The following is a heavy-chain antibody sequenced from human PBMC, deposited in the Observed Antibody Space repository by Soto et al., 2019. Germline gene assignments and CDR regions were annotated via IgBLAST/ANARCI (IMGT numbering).Heavy chain of an antibody. CDR3: ATLPPRIVVVMTDLPT. D-gene: IGHD2-15*01. J-gene: IGHJ5*02. V-gene: IGHV4-4*02. CDR2: IYHTGTT. CDR1: GASISSTYW. Sequence: QLRESGPGLVKPSGTLSLTCFVSGASISSTYWWSWVRQTPGKRLEWIGQIYHTGTTSYNPSLQNRVTLSLDKSNNQFSLRLTSMTAADPAVYYCATLPPRIVVVMTDLPTWGQGTLVTVSS.